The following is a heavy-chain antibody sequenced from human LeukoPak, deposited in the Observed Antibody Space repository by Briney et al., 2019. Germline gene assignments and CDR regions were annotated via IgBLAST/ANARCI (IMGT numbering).Heavy chain of an antibody. V-gene: IGHV1-46*01. J-gene: IGHJ5*02. CDR2: INPSGGST. Sequence: ASVKVSCKASGYTFTSYYMHWVRQAPGQGLEWMGIINPSGGSTSYVQKFQGRVTMTRDMSTSTVYMELSSLRSEDTAVYYCARSIAAASQRGWFDPWGQGTLVTVSS. CDR1: GYTFTSYY. CDR3: ARSIAAASQRGWFDP. D-gene: IGHD6-13*01.